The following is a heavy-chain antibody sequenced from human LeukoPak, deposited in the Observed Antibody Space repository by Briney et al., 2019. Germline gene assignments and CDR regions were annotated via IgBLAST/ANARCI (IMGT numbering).Heavy chain of an antibody. V-gene: IGHV3-7*01. Sequence: GGSLRLSCAASGFTFSSYWMSWVRQAPGKGLEWVANIKEDGSDKYYVDSVKGRFTISRDNAKNSLYLQMNSLRAEDTAVYYCARDRLYYYGGDYWGQGTLVTVAS. CDR2: IKEDGSDK. CDR1: GFTFSSYW. J-gene: IGHJ4*02. CDR3: ARDRLYYYGGDY. D-gene: IGHD3-10*01.